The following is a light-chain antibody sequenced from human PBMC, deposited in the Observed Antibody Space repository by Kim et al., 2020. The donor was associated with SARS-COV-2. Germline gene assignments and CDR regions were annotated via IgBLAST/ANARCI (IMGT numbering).Light chain of an antibody. CDR1: QRISST. J-gene: IGKJ1*01. CDR2: DAS. V-gene: IGKV3-15*01. Sequence: EIVMTQSPATLSVSPGDRATLSCRASQRISSTLAWYQQKPGQAPRLLIYDASTRATGIPARFSGSGSGTEFTLTISSLQSEDFAVYYCQQSNKWPWTFGQGTKVDIK. CDR3: QQSNKWPWT.